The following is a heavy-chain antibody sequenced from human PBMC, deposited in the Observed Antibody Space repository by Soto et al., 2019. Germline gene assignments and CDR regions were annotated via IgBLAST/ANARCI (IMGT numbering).Heavy chain of an antibody. CDR1: GESISSSSYY. Sequence: SETLSLTCIVSGESISSSSYYWGWIRQPPGKGLEWIGSIYHSVRTYYNTSLKSRVSISIDTSKNQFSLKLSSVTAADTALYYCARQRTTVVTQAYFDYWGQGARVTVS. CDR3: ARQRTTVVTQAYFDY. CDR2: IYHSVRT. V-gene: IGHV4-39*01. D-gene: IGHD2-21*02. J-gene: IGHJ4*02.